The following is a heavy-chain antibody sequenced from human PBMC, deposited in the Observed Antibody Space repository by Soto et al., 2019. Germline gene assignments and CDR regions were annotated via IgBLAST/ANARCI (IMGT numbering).Heavy chain of an antibody. Sequence: SVKVSCKASGVTFSSYAIIWVRQSPGQGLEWMGGIIPIFGTANYAQKFQGRVTITADESTSTAYMELSSLRSEDTAVYYCARDYGMATILRQTDAFDIWGQGTMVTVSS. J-gene: IGHJ3*02. CDR2: IIPIFGTA. CDR3: ARDYGMATILRQTDAFDI. V-gene: IGHV1-69*13. CDR1: GVTFSSYA. D-gene: IGHD5-12*01.